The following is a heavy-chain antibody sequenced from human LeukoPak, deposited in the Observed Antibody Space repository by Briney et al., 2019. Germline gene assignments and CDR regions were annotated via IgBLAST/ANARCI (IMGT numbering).Heavy chain of an antibody. CDR1: GGSISSYY. D-gene: IGHD2-21*01. V-gene: IGHV4-59*08. CDR2: IYYSGST. J-gene: IGHJ6*02. Sequence: SETLSLTCTVSGGSISSYYWSWIRQPPGKGLEWIGYIYYSGSTNYNPSLKSRVTISVDTSKNQFSLKLSSVTAADTAVYYCARVSNGGNWIGGYYYGMDVWGQGTTVTVSS. CDR3: ARVSNGGNWIGGYYYGMDV.